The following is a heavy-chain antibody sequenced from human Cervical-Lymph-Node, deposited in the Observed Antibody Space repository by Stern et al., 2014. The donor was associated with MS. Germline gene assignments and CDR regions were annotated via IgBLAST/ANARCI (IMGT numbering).Heavy chain of an antibody. CDR1: GFKFSIYW. J-gene: IGHJ4*02. CDR2: IYHGDPET. V-gene: IGHV5-51*01. CDR3: ARQTTAWASDV. D-gene: IGHD1-14*01. Sequence: EVQLVESGAELIRPGESLKISCKGSGFKFSIYWIAWVRQMPGKGLEWMGIIYHGDPETRYSPSFQGPVPLSAYKSPSTASLQWSSLNASNTAMYFCARQTTAWASDVWGRGTLVTVSS.